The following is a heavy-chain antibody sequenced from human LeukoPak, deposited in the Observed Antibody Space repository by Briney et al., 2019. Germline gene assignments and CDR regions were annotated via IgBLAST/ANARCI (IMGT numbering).Heavy chain of an antibody. CDR1: GFTFSTYG. CDR3: AKFTGGGAAFDI. CDR2: ISYDGSNK. D-gene: IGHD1-26*01. J-gene: IGHJ3*02. V-gene: IGHV3-30*18. Sequence: PGGSLRLSCAASGFTFSTYGMHWVRQAPGKGLEWVAVISYDGSNKYYTDSVKGRFTISRDNSKNTLYLQMNSLRAEDTAVCYCAKFTGGGAAFDIWGQGTMVAVSS.